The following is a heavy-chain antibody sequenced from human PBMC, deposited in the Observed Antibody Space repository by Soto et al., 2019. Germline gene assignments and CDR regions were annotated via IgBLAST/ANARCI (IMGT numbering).Heavy chain of an antibody. Sequence: GGSLRLSCAASGFTFSGSAMHWVRQASGKGLEWVGRIRSKANSYAKAYAASGKGRFTISRDDSKNTAYLQMNSLKPEDTAVYYCTSLTETYRNFDYWGQGTLVTVSS. V-gene: IGHV3-73*01. CDR1: GFTFSGSA. CDR2: IRSKANSYAK. CDR3: TSLTETYRNFDY. J-gene: IGHJ4*02. D-gene: IGHD7-27*01.